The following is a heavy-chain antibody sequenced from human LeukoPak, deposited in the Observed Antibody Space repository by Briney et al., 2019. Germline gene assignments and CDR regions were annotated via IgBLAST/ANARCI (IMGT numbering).Heavy chain of an antibody. CDR3: ARVGGDGSGSYYNYHYYGMDV. D-gene: IGHD3-10*01. J-gene: IGHJ6*02. CDR2: IIPIFGTA. Sequence: SVKVSCKASGGTFSSYAISWVRQAPGQGLEWMGGIIPIFGTANYAQKFQGRVTITADESTSTAYMELSSLRSEDTAVYYCARVGGDGSGSYYNYHYYGMDVWGQGTTVTVSS. CDR1: GGTFSSYA. V-gene: IGHV1-69*13.